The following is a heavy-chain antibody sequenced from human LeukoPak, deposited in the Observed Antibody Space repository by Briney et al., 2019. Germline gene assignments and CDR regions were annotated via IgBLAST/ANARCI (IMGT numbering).Heavy chain of an antibody. J-gene: IGHJ4*02. D-gene: IGHD6-19*01. CDR3: ARPGIAVAGYFDY. CDR2: IYTSGST. CDR1: GGSISSGSYY. Sequence: PSQTLSLTCTVSGGSISSGSYYWSWIRQPAGKGLEWIGRIYTSGSTNYNPSLKSRVTISVDTSKNQFSLKLSSVTAADTAVYYCARPGIAVAGYFDYWGQGTLVTVSS. V-gene: IGHV4-61*02.